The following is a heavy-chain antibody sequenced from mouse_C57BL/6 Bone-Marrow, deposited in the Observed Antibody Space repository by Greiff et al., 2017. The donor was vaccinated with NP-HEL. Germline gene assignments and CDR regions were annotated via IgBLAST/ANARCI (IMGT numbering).Heavy chain of an antibody. CDR1: GYAFSSSW. V-gene: IGHV1-82*01. Sequence: VQGVESGPELVKPGASVKISCKASGYAFSSSWMNWVKQRPGKGLEWIGRIYPGDGDTNYNGKFKGKATLTADKSSSTAYMQLSSLTSEDSAVYFCAAYYSNFGLYAMDYWGQGTSVTVSS. J-gene: IGHJ4*01. CDR3: AAYYSNFGLYAMDY. D-gene: IGHD2-5*01. CDR2: IYPGDGDT.